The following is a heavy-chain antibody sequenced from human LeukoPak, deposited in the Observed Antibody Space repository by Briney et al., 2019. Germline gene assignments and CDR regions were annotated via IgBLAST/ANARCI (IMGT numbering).Heavy chain of an antibody. CDR3: ARHYDYDRSGDPFDY. Sequence: SETLSLTCIVSGGSISSSYWSWIRQPPGKGLECIAYIFHTGITSYNPSLKSRATITVDMSKNQFSLKLSSVTAADTAVYYCARHYDYDRSGDPFDYWGQGTLVTVSS. CDR1: GGSISSSY. J-gene: IGHJ4*02. D-gene: IGHD3-22*01. CDR2: IFHTGIT. V-gene: IGHV4-59*08.